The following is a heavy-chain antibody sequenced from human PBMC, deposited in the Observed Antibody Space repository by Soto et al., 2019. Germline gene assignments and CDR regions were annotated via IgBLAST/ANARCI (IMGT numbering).Heavy chain of an antibody. CDR2: IHPNGGGT. Sequence: GASVKVSCEASGYSFTNYYMHWVRQAPGQGLEYMGVIHPNGGGTSYAQKFQGRVTMTSDTSTSIVYMELSSLRPEDTAVYYCVKTLQYSYGLPHWGQGTLVTVSS. J-gene: IGHJ4*02. CDR3: VKTLQYSYGLPH. D-gene: IGHD5-18*01. V-gene: IGHV1-46*01. CDR1: GYSFTNYY.